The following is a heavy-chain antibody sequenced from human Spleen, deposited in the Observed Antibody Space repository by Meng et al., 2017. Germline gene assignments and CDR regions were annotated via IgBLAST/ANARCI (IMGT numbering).Heavy chain of an antibody. J-gene: IGHJ4*02. V-gene: IGHV4-34*01. Sequence: QGEVQESGPGLVKPSGTLSLTCVVSGGSFSDYYWSWIRQPPGKGLEWIGEINHSGSTNYNPSLESRATISVDTSQNNLSLKLSSVTAADSAVYYCARGPTTMAHDFDYWGQGTLVTVSS. D-gene: IGHD4-11*01. CDR1: GGSFSDYY. CDR2: INHSGST. CDR3: ARGPTTMAHDFDY.